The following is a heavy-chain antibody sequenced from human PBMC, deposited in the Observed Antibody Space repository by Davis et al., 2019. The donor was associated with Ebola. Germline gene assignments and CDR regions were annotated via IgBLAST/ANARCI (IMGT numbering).Heavy chain of an antibody. V-gene: IGHV5-51*01. CDR2: IYPGDFDT. CDR1: GYSFTNYW. Sequence: PGGSLRLSCKGSGYSFTNYWIGWVRQMPGTGLEWMGLIYPGDFDTRYSPSFQGQVTISADRSITTAYLEWSSLKASDTGIYYCATSPTFYGNKYYWGQGTLVTVSS. D-gene: IGHD2/OR15-2a*01. CDR3: ATSPTFYGNKYY. J-gene: IGHJ4*02.